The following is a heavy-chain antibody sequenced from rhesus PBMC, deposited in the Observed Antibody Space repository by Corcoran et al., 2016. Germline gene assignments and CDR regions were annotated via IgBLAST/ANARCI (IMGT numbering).Heavy chain of an antibody. CDR3: ARVATLYWYFDL. CDR1: GCSISSSY. Sequence: QLQLQESGPGLVKPSETLSVTCTVSGCSISSSYWNWIRQAPGKGLEWIGYIYGSGSSTNYNPSLKSRVTLSVDTSKNQLSLKLSSVTTADTAVYYCARVATLYWYFDLWGPGTPITISS. CDR2: IYGSGSST. D-gene: IGHD2-39*02. J-gene: IGHJ2*01. V-gene: IGHV4-169*01.